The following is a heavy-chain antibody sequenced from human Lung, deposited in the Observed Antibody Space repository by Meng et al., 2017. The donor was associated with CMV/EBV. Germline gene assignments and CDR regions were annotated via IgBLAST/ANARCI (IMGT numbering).Heavy chain of an antibody. D-gene: IGHD6-19*01. CDR2: IYHSGST. CDR1: WRTISSINQ. CDR3: ASFPPPGKQWLVTDY. Sequence: VQLWGVGPGSVKHLGTPAPSCAGFWRTISSINQRSWLPQPPGKGLEWIGEIYHSGSTNYNPSLKSRVTISGDKPKNQFSLKLSSVTAADTAVYYCASFPPPGKQWLVTDYWGQGTLVTVSS. V-gene: IGHV4-4*03. J-gene: IGHJ4*02.